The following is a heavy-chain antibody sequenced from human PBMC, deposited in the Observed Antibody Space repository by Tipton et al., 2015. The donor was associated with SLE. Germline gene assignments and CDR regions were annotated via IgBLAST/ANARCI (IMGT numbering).Heavy chain of an antibody. Sequence: TLSLTCTVSGGSISSSSYYWGWIRQPPGKGLEWIGSIYYSGSTYYNPSLKSRVTISVDTSKNQFSLKLSSVTAADTAVYYCGGGYYYDSSGYQGGYWGQGTLVTVSS. J-gene: IGHJ4*02. CDR2: IYYSGST. CDR1: GGSISSSSYY. V-gene: IGHV4-39*01. CDR3: GGGYYYDSSGYQGGY. D-gene: IGHD3-22*01.